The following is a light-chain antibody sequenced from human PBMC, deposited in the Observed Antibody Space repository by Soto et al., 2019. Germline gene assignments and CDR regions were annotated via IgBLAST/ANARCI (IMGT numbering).Light chain of an antibody. CDR3: QQSSSVPNT. J-gene: IGKJ2*01. Sequence: DLQMTQSPSSLSASVGDRVTITCRASQSVSSHLNWYQQKPGKAPKLLIHAASSLQSGVPSRFSGSGSGTDFTLTISSLQAEDFATYYCQQSSSVPNTFGQGTKLEIK. CDR2: AAS. CDR1: QSVSSH. V-gene: IGKV1-39*01.